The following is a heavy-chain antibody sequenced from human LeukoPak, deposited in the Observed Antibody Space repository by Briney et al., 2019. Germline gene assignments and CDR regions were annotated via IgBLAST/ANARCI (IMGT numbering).Heavy chain of an antibody. J-gene: IGHJ4*02. Sequence: GGSLRLSCAASGFTFANYVTHWVRQAPGKGLEGVAVTSPDEGLKFYGDSVKGRFTISRDNSKNTMYLQMNNLREEDTAVYYCTRDPILGAPDYFDYWGQGTLVTVSS. V-gene: IGHV3-30*04. D-gene: IGHD1-26*01. CDR2: TSPDEGLK. CDR1: GFTFANYV. CDR3: TRDPILGAPDYFDY.